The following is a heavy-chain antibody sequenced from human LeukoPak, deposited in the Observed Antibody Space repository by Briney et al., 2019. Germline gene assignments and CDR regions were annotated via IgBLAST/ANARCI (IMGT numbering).Heavy chain of an antibody. CDR1: GFTFSSYS. CDR3: ARDLALVDY. Sequence: GGSLRLSCAASGFTFSSYSMNWVRQAPGKGLEWVSYISSSSSTIYYADSVKGRFTISRDNAKNSLYLQMNSLRAEDTAVYYCARDLALVDYWGQGTLVTVSS. D-gene: IGHD3-16*01. V-gene: IGHV3-48*01. CDR2: ISSSSSTI. J-gene: IGHJ4*02.